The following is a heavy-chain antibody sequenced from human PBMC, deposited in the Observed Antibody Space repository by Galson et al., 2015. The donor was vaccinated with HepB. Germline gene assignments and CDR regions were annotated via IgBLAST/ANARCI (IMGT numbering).Heavy chain of an antibody. CDR3: ARGRYCNDGTCYFDY. CDR1: GYNFGAHW. V-gene: IGHV5-51*03. Sequence: QSGAEVKKPGESLKISCKASGYNFGAHWIGWVRQMPGKGLEWMGIIYPGDSDTRYRPSFQGQVTISADKSIGTAYLQWSSLKASDPAMFYCARGRYCNDGTCYFDYWGQGTLVTVSS. CDR2: IYPGDSDT. D-gene: IGHD2-15*01. J-gene: IGHJ4*02.